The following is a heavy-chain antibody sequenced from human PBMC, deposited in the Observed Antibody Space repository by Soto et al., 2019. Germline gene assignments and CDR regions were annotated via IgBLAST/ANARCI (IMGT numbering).Heavy chain of an antibody. CDR2: IIPILTTP. J-gene: IGHJ6*02. D-gene: IGHD2-8*02. CDR3: ATSVGIAPTGEDGMDV. V-gene: IGHV1-69*13. Sequence: AAVEVSCKASGGTFSIYGFSGVRQAPGQGPEWIGGIIPILTTPNYAQKFQGRVTIVADESTTTVYMELSSLKFEDTAVYYCATSVGIAPTGEDGMDVWGQGTSVTVS. CDR1: GGTFSIYG.